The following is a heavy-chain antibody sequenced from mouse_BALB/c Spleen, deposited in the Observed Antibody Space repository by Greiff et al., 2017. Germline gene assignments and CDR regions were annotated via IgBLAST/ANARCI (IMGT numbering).Heavy chain of an antibody. Sequence: EVQLQESGPSLVKPSQTLSLTCSVTGDSITSGYWHWIRKFPGNKLEYMGYISYSGSTYYNPSLKSRISITRDTSKNQYYLQLNSVTTEDTATYYCARNYGSEGAMDYWGQGTSVTVSS. J-gene: IGHJ4*01. V-gene: IGHV3-8*02. CDR3: ARNYGSEGAMDY. CDR2: ISYSGST. CDR1: GDSITSGY. D-gene: IGHD1-1*01.